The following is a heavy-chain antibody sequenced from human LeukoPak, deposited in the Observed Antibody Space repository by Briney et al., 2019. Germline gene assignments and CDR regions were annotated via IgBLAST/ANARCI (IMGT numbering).Heavy chain of an antibody. CDR3: ARGKTYDFWSGSFDY. CDR2: IIPIFGTA. J-gene: IGHJ4*02. CDR1: GGTFSSYA. D-gene: IGHD3-3*01. Sequence: SVKVSCKASGGTFSSYAISWVRQAPGQGLEWMGRIIPIFGTANYAQKFQSRVTITTDESMSTAYMELSSLRSEDTAVYYCARGKTYDFWSGSFDYWGQGTLVTVSS. V-gene: IGHV1-69*05.